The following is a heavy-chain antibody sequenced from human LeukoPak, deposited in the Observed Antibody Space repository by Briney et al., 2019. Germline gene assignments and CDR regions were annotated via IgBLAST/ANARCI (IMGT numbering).Heavy chain of an antibody. V-gene: IGHV3-66*02. Sequence: GGSLRLSCAASGFTFSSYYMSWVRQAPGKGLEWVSGIYGGGSSYYADSVTGRFTISRDNSRNTLYLQMNSLRGEDTAVYYCARELTVGATIDYWGQGTLVTVSS. D-gene: IGHD1-26*01. CDR2: IYGGGSS. CDR1: GFTFSSYY. CDR3: ARELTVGATIDY. J-gene: IGHJ4*02.